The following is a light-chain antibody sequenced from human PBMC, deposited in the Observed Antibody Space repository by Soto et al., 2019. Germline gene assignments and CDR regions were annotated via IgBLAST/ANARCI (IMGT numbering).Light chain of an antibody. Sequence: DIQMTQSPSSLSASVGDIVNITCRSSQSISSYLNWYQQKPGKAPKLLIYAASSLQSGVPSRFSGSGSVTDFTLTISSLQPESLATYYCQQSYSTLLPFGGGTKVEIK. V-gene: IGKV1-39*01. J-gene: IGKJ4*01. CDR1: QSISSY. CDR3: QQSYSTLLP. CDR2: AAS.